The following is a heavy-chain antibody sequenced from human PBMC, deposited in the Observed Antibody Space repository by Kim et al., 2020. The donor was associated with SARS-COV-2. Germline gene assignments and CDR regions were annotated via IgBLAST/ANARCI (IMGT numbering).Heavy chain of an antibody. Sequence: QKLQGRVTMTTDTPTSTAYMELRSLRSDDTAVYYCARWGRGSYLPDAFDIWGQGTMVTVSS. D-gene: IGHD1-26*01. J-gene: IGHJ3*02. V-gene: IGHV1-18*01. CDR3: ARWGRGSYLPDAFDI.